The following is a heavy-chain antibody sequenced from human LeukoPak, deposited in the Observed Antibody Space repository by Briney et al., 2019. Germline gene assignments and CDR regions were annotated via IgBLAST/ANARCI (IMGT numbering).Heavy chain of an antibody. CDR2: ISTYNYNT. J-gene: IGHJ4*02. CDR3: ARQVDTPMALPDY. D-gene: IGHD5-18*01. Sequence: GASVKVSCKTSGYTFTSYGVSWVRQAPGQRLEWMGWISTYNYNTNYAQKFRGRVTLTKDTSTSTVYMELRSLRSDDTAIYYCARQVDTPMALPDYWGQGTLVTVSS. V-gene: IGHV1-18*01. CDR1: GYTFTSYG.